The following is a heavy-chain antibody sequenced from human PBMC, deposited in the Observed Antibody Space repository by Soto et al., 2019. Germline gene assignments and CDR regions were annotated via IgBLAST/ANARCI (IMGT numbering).Heavy chain of an antibody. CDR1: GGSISSSNW. Sequence: ETLSLTCAVSGGSISSSNWWSCVRQPPGKGLEWIGEIYHSGSTNYNPSLKSRVTISVDKSKNQFSLKLSSVTAADTAVYYCARFQLAAAGTGYYYYGMDVWGQGTTVTVSS. CDR3: ARFQLAAAGTGYYYYGMDV. V-gene: IGHV4-4*02. J-gene: IGHJ6*02. CDR2: IYHSGST. D-gene: IGHD6-13*01.